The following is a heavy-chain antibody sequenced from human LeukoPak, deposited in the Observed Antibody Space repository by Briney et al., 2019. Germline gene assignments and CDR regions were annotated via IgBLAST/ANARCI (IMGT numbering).Heavy chain of an antibody. J-gene: IGHJ4*02. CDR3: AREKAWEYYFDH. CDR2: IYHTGAT. CDR1: GHSIINSYY. Sequence: SETLSLTCTVSGHSIINSYYWGWIRQPPEKGLEWIGSIYHTGATYYNPSLKSRVTISVDTSKNQFSLRLSSVTAADTAVYYCAREKAWEYYFDHWGQGTLVTVSS. V-gene: IGHV4-38-2*02. D-gene: IGHD1-26*01.